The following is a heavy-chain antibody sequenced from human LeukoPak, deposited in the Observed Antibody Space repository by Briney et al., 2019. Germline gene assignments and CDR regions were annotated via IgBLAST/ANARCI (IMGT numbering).Heavy chain of an antibody. J-gene: IGHJ4*02. CDR1: GGSISPHY. CDR3: TRERSTVTFDY. D-gene: IGHD4-17*01. CDR2: VYYNGLT. Sequence: SETLSLTCTVSGGSISPHYWTWIRQTPGKGLKWIGYVYYNGLTSYNASLRSRLILSVDTARNQVSLKLTSVTAADTAVYYCTRERSTVTFDYWGQGTLVTVSS. V-gene: IGHV4-59*11.